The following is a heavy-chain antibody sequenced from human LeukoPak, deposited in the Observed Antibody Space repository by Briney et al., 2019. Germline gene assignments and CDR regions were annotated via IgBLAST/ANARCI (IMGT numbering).Heavy chain of an antibody. CDR3: ARHIPVGQWLGYFDY. D-gene: IGHD6-19*01. V-gene: IGHV4-39*01. J-gene: IGHJ4*02. Sequence: SETLSLTRTVSGGSISSSSYYWGWIRQPPGKGLEWIGSIYYGGSTHYNPSLKSRVTISVDTSKNQFSLKLSSVTAADTAVYYCARHIPVGQWLGYFDYWGQGTLVTVSS. CDR2: IYYGGST. CDR1: GGSISSSSYY.